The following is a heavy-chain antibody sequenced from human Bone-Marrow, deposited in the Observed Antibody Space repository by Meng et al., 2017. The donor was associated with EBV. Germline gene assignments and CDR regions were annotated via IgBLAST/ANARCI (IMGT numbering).Heavy chain of an antibody. J-gene: IGHJ4*02. D-gene: IGHD5-12*01. CDR2: INHSGST. V-gene: IGHV4-34*01. CDR3: ARGSGYDARY. Sequence: QQWGEGRLKPSEPLPPTCGVLGGSFSVFHWSWIRQPPGKGLEWIGEINHSGSTNYNPSLKSRVTISVDTSKNQFSLKLSSVTAADTAVYYCARGSGYDARYWGQGTLVTVPS. CDR1: GGSFSVFH.